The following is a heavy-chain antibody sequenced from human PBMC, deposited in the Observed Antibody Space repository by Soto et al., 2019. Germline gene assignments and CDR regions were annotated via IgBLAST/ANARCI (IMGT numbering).Heavy chain of an antibody. CDR1: RYSFTSYW. D-gene: IGHD3-3*01. J-gene: IGHJ4*02. Sequence: XECLMMSRKGSRYSFTSYWVGWVRQMPGKGLEWMGIIYPGDSDTRYSPSFQGQVTISADKSISTAYLQWSSLKASDTAMYYCAKGPVLRFLEWLSGPDDWGQGTLVTVSS. CDR2: IYPGDSDT. CDR3: AKGPVLRFLEWLSGPDD. V-gene: IGHV5-51*01.